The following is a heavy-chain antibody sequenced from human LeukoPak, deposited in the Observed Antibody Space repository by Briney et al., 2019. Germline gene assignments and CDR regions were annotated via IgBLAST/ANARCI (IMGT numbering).Heavy chain of an antibody. Sequence: KPSEALSLTCAVYGRSFSGYYWSWIRQPPGKGLEWIGEINDSGSTNYNPSLKSRVTISVDTSKNQFSLKLSSVTAADTAVYYCARNGVRGVIINWFDPWGQGTLVTVSS. D-gene: IGHD3-10*01. CDR3: ARNGVRGVIINWFDP. CDR1: GRSFSGYY. V-gene: IGHV4-34*01. J-gene: IGHJ5*02. CDR2: INDSGST.